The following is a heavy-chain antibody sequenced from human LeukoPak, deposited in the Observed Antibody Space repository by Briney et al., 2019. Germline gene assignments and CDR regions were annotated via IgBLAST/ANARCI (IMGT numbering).Heavy chain of an antibody. CDR3: ARAVKYGDYWAGPNWFDP. D-gene: IGHD4-17*01. J-gene: IGHJ5*02. CDR2: INHSGST. CDR1: GGSFSGYY. V-gene: IGHV4-34*01. Sequence: PSETLSLTCAVYGGSFSGYYWSWIRQPPGKGLEWIGEINHSGSTNYNPSLKSRVTISVDTSKNQFSLKLSSVTAADTAVYYCARAVKYGDYWAGPNWFDPWGQGTLVTVSS.